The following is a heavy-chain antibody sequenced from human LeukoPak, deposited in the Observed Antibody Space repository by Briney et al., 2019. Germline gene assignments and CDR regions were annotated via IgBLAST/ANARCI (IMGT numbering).Heavy chain of an antibody. CDR1: GGSISSYY. CDR2: IYYSGST. CDR3: ARTRGVIWSHFDY. J-gene: IGHJ4*02. D-gene: IGHD3-10*01. V-gene: IGHV4-59*08. Sequence: SETLSLTCTVSGGSISSYYWSWIRQPPGKGLEWIGYIYYSGSTNYNPSPKSRVTISVDTSKNQISLKLSSVTAADTAVYYCARTRGVIWSHFDYWGQGTLVTVSS.